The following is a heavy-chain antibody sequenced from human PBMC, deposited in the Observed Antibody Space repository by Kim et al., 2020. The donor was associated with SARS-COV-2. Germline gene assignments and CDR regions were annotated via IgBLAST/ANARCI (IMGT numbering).Heavy chain of an antibody. Sequence: GGSLRLSCAASGFTFSSYGMHWVRQAPGKGLEWVAVIWYDGSNKYYADSVKGRFTISRYNSKNTLYMQMNSLRAEDTAVDHCARTPSGITIFGVVIGLLGYYMDVWGKGTTVTVSS. CDR3: ARTPSGITIFGVVIGLLGYYMDV. J-gene: IGHJ6*03. CDR2: IWYDGSNK. D-gene: IGHD3-3*01. CDR1: GFTFSSYG. V-gene: IGHV3-33*01.